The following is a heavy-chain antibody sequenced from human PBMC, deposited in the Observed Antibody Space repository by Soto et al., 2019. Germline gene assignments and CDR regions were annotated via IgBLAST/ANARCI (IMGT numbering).Heavy chain of an antibody. D-gene: IGHD5-18*01. CDR2: INIVGSST. Sequence: GGLRLSCAASGFTFSSYWMHWVRQAPGKGLVWVSRINIVGSSTSYADSVKGRFTISRDNAKNTLYLQMNSLRAEDTAVYYCARLWVALPRKGFHYCGKGPLGTVS. CDR1: GFTFSSYW. J-gene: IGHJ4*02. V-gene: IGHV3-74*01. CDR3: ARLWVALPRKGFHY.